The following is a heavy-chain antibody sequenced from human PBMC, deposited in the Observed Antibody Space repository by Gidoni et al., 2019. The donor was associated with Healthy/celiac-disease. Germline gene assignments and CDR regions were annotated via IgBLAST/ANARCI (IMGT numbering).Heavy chain of an antibody. Sequence: QVQLVQSGAEVKKPGASVKVSCKASGYTFTGYYMHWVRQAPGQGLEWMGRINPNSGGTNYAQKFQGRVTMTRDTSISTAYMELSRLRSDDTAVYYCARAGYMVQGVDDAFDIWGQGTMVTVSS. J-gene: IGHJ3*02. D-gene: IGHD3-10*01. V-gene: IGHV1-2*06. CDR3: ARAGYMVQGVDDAFDI. CDR2: INPNSGGT. CDR1: GYTFTGYY.